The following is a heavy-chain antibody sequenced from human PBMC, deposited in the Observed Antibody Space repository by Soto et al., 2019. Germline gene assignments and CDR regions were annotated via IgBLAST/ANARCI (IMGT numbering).Heavy chain of an antibody. Sequence: PGGSLRLSCAASGFTFSSYGMHWVRQAPGKGLEWVEVIWIDGSNKYYADSVKGRFTISRDNSKNTLYLQMNGLRAEDTAVYYCARDVTYYYDSSGYQGPYYYYYYGMDVWGQGTTVTVSS. CDR1: GFTFSSYG. J-gene: IGHJ6*02. CDR2: IWIDGSNK. CDR3: ARDVTYYYDSSGYQGPYYYYYYGMDV. V-gene: IGHV3-33*01. D-gene: IGHD3-22*01.